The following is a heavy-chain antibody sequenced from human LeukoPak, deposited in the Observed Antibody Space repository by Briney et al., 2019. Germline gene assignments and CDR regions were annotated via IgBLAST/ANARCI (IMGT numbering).Heavy chain of an antibody. D-gene: IGHD1-26*01. J-gene: IGHJ3*02. V-gene: IGHV1-2*02. CDR3: ARARVGATRGDAFDI. CDR1: GYTFTGYY. Sequence: ASVKVSCKASGYTFTGYYMHWVRQAPGQGLEWMGWINPNSGGTNYAQKFQGRVTMTRDTSISTAYMELSRLRSDDTAVYYCARARVGATRGDAFDIWGQGTMVTVSS. CDR2: INPNSGGT.